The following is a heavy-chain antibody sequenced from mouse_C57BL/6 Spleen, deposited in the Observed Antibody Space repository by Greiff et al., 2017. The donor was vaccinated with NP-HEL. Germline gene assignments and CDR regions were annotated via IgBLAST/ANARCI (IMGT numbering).Heavy chain of an antibody. D-gene: IGHD2-4*01. V-gene: IGHV8-8*01. Sequence: QVTLKVSGPGILQPSQSLSLTCSFSGFSLSTFGLGVGWLRPPSGKGLEWLAHIWWDDDKYYNPALKSRRTISKDTSKNQVFRKIANVDTADTATYYCARDDYDRTWFAYWGQGTLVTVSA. J-gene: IGHJ3*01. CDR2: IWWDDDK. CDR3: ARDDYDRTWFAY. CDR1: GFSLSTFGLG.